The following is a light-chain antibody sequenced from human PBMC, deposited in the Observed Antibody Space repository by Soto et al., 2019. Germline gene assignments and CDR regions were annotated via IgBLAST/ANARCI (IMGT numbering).Light chain of an antibody. CDR3: QQYDSSPLT. V-gene: IGKV3-15*01. Sequence: IESTQSPSMPPASGGERSTLSCTASLSRSSYLAWYQQKPGQAPRLLIFGASSRATGIPDRFSGSGSGTEFTLTISSLQPEDFAVYYCQQYDSSPLTFGGGTKVDIK. CDR1: LSRSSY. CDR2: GAS. J-gene: IGKJ4*01.